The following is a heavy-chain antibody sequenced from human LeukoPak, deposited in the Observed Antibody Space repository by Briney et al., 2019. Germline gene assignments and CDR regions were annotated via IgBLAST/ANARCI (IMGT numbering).Heavy chain of an antibody. J-gene: IGHJ3*02. Sequence: PSETLSLTCAVSGGSISSSTYYWGWIRQPPGEGLEWIGTIYYSGSTYYNPSLMSRVTISVDTSKSQFSLRLTSVTAADTAVYYCAKAAGGWDLLHDAFDMWGQGTMVTVSS. CDR3: AKAAGGWDLLHDAFDM. V-gene: IGHV4-39*07. CDR2: IYYSGST. CDR1: GGSISSSTYY. D-gene: IGHD4-23*01.